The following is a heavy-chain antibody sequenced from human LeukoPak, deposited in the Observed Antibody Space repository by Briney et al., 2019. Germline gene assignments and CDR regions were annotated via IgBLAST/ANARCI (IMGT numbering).Heavy chain of an antibody. J-gene: IGHJ4*02. CDR3: SRRGSQLRITMIEVVTGSFDY. CDR2: INPNSGGT. V-gene: IGHV1-2*02. Sequence: ASVKVSCKASGYTFTGYYMHWVRQAPGQGLEWMGWINPNSGGTNYAQNFQGRVTMTRDTSISTVYMELSRLRSDDTAVYFCSRRGSQLRITMIEVVTGSFDYWGQGTLVTVSS. D-gene: IGHD3-22*01. CDR1: GYTFTGYY.